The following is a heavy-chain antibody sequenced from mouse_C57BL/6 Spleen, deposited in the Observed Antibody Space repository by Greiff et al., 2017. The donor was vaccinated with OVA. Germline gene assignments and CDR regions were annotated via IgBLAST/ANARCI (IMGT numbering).Heavy chain of an antibody. D-gene: IGHD2-2*01. CDR2: IHPNSGST. V-gene: IGHV1-64*01. CDR3: AREDMVTTGEVDY. CDR1: GYTFTSYW. J-gene: IGHJ2*01. Sequence: QVQLQQPGAELVKPGASVTLSCKASGYTFTSYWMHWVKQRPGQGLEWIGMIHPNSGSTNYNEKFKSKATLTVDKSSSTAYMQLSSLTSEDSAVYYCAREDMVTTGEVDYWGQGTTLTVSS.